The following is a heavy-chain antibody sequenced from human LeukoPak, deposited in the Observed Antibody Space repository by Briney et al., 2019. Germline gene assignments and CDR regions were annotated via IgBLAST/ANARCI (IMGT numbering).Heavy chain of an antibody. Sequence: GGSLRLSCAASGFTLRDYYMSWIRQTPGKGLEGISYMSSTGNTIYYEASVKGRFTVSRDSAKNSLFLQMDSLRAEDTGVYFCARSSDYFTYFGLWGRGSLVTVSS. CDR3: ARSSDYFTYFGL. CDR2: MSSTGNTI. CDR1: GFTLRDYY. J-gene: IGHJ2*01. V-gene: IGHV3-11*04. D-gene: IGHD2/OR15-2a*01.